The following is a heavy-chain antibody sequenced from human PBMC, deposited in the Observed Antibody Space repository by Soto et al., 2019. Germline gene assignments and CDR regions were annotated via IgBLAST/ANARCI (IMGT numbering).Heavy chain of an antibody. CDR3: VTGHSDSYYYFAY. J-gene: IGHJ4*02. V-gene: IGHV3-23*01. CDR2: IRGSGGDT. D-gene: IGHD3-22*01. CDR1: GFTCSFCA. Sequence: EVQLLESGGGLVQPGGSLRLSCAASGFTCSFCAMNWVRQAPGKGLEWVSSIRGSGGDTYYADSVRGRFTISRDNSKNTLFLQMNSLRVADTAVYYCVTGHSDSYYYFAYWGQGTLVTVSS.